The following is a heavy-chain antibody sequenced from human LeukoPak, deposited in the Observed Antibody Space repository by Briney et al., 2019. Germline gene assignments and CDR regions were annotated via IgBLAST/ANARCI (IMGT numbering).Heavy chain of an antibody. CDR3: AKADYYDSSGYYIYYYYGMDV. D-gene: IGHD3-22*01. Sequence: GGSLRLSCAASGFTFSSYGMHWVRQAPGKGLEWVAVISYDGSNKYYADSVKGRFTISRDNSKNTLYLQMNNLRAEDTAVYYCAKADYYDSSGYYIYYYYGMDVWGQGTTVTVSS. V-gene: IGHV3-30*18. CDR1: GFTFSSYG. J-gene: IGHJ6*02. CDR2: ISYDGSNK.